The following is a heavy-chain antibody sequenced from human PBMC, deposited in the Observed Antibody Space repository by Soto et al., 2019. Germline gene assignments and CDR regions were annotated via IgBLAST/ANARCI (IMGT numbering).Heavy chain of an antibody. J-gene: IGHJ4*02. V-gene: IGHV3-21*01. CDR3: ARECVDTVTSITIPFDY. CDR2: ISSSASYM. Sequence: GGSLRLSCAASGFAFSTYAMNWVRQAPGKGLEWVLFISSSASYMYYADSVKGRFTISRDNSKKSLYLQMNSLRADDTAVYYCARECVDTVTSITIPFDYWGQGALVTVSS. D-gene: IGHD5-12*01. CDR1: GFAFSTYA.